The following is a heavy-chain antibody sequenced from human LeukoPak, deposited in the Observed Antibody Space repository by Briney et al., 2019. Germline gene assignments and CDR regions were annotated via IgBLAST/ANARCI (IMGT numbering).Heavy chain of an antibody. J-gene: IGHJ4*02. V-gene: IGHV1-3*01. Sequence: ASVKVSCKASGYTFTSYAMHWVRQAPGQRLEWMGWINAGNGNTKYSQKSQGRVNITRDPSASTAYMELSSLRSEDPAMVYCSRDGSGISEGALDYWGQGTLVTVSS. D-gene: IGHD3-10*01. CDR2: INAGNGNT. CDR3: SRDGSGISEGALDY. CDR1: GYTFTSYA.